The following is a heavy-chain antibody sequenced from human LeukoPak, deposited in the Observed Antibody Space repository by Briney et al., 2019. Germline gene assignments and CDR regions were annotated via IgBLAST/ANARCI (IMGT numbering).Heavy chain of an antibody. Sequence: GGSLRLSCAASAFTFSSYSMNWVRQAPGKGLEWISSISGGSSTIYYADSVKGRFTISRDNAKHSLYLQMNSLRDEDTAVYYCARDDSSGYGIENWGQGILVTVSS. CDR3: ARDDSSGYGIEN. CDR2: ISGGSSTI. J-gene: IGHJ4*02. CDR1: AFTFSSYS. D-gene: IGHD3-22*01. V-gene: IGHV3-48*02.